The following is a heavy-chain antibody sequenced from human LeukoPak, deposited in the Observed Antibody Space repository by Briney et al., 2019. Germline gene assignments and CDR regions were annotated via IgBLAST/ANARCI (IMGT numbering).Heavy chain of an antibody. D-gene: IGHD3-22*01. CDR1: GGTFSSYA. CDR2: IIPIFGTA. V-gene: IGHV1-69*05. Sequence: SVKVSCKASGGTFSSYAISWVRQAPGQGFEWMGGIIPIFGTANYAQKFQGRVTITTDESTSTAYMELSSLRSEDTAVYYCARGYYDSSGSSWFDPWGQGTLVTVSS. J-gene: IGHJ5*02. CDR3: ARGYYDSSGSSWFDP.